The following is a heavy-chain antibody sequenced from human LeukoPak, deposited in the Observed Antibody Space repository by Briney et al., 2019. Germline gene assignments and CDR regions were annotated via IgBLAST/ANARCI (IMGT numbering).Heavy chain of an antibody. CDR3: ARVQCSGCSCYSGY. D-gene: IGHD2-15*01. V-gene: IGHV1-2*06. Sequence: ASVKVSCKASGYTFTGYYMHWVRQAPGQGLEWMGRINPNSGGTNYAQKFQGRVTMTRDTSISTAYTELSRLRSDDTAVYYCARVQCSGCSCYSGYWGQGTLVTVSS. CDR1: GYTFTGYY. CDR2: INPNSGGT. J-gene: IGHJ4*02.